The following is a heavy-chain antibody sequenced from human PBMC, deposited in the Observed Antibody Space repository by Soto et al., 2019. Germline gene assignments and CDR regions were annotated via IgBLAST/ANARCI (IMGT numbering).Heavy chain of an antibody. V-gene: IGHV3-7*01. Sequence: GGSLRLSCEASGFTFSTHWMSWVRQAPGKGLEWVANIKQDGSEKYYVDSVKGRFTISRDSAKNSLYLQMNSLRVEDTAVYYCARVRTGPSPNYFYYCMDVWGKGTTVTVSS. J-gene: IGHJ6*03. CDR1: GFTFSTHW. D-gene: IGHD3-9*01. CDR2: IKQDGSEK. CDR3: ARVRTGPSPNYFYYCMDV.